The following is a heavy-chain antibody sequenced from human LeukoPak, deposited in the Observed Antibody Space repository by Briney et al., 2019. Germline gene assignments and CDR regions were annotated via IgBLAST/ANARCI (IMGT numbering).Heavy chain of an antibody. CDR2: MDPNSGNT. Sequence: ASVKVSCKASGYTFTSYGITWVRQATGQGLEWMGWMDPNSGNTGYAQKFQGRVTITRNTSISTAYMELSSLRSEDTAVCYCARGIDTGSGSYYRYYYYYMDVWGKGTTVTVSS. CDR1: GYTFTSYG. D-gene: IGHD3-10*01. V-gene: IGHV1-8*03. J-gene: IGHJ6*03. CDR3: ARGIDTGSGSYYRYYYYYMDV.